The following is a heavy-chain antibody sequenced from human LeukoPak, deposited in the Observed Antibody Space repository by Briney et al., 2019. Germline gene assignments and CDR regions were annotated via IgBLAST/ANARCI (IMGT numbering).Heavy chain of an antibody. V-gene: IGHV3-74*01. D-gene: IGHD1-7*01. CDR2: INSDGSST. CDR1: GLSFSIYW. CDR3: AREGVGTSRWHGRGALDY. J-gene: IGHJ4*02. Sequence: GGSLRLSCAASGLSFSIYWMHWVGQAPGEGLVWVSRINSDGSSTTYADSVKGRFSISRDNAKNTVYLQMNSLRPEDAAVYYCAREGVGTSRWHGRGALDYWGQGTLVTVSS.